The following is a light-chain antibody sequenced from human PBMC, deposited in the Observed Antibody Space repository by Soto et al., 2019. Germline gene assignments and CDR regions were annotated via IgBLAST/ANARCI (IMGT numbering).Light chain of an antibody. CDR2: AAS. J-gene: IGKJ1*01. Sequence: AIQLTQSPSSLYASVGDRVTXTCRASQAIRTALGWYQQKPGKVPKLLIYAASILQSGVPSRFSGSGSGTDFTLTISSLQPEDFATYYCLLDFRYFWAFGQGTKVDIK. CDR3: LLDFRYFWA. CDR1: QAIRTA. V-gene: IGKV1-6*01.